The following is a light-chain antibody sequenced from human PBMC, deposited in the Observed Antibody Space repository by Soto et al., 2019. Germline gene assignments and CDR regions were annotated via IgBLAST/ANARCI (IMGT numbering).Light chain of an antibody. CDR2: KAS. V-gene: IGKV1-5*03. J-gene: IGKJ4*01. CDR3: QQYNTYPLT. Sequence: DIQMTQSPSTLSASVGDRVTITCRASQSISTWLAWYQQKPGKAPKLLIYKASSLEGGVPSRFRGSGSETEFNITVSSLQPDDFATYYCQQYNTYPLTFGGGTTVEIK. CDR1: QSISTW.